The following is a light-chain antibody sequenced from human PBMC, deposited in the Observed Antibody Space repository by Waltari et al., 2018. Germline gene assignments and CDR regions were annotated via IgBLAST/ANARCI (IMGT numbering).Light chain of an antibody. Sequence: QSALTQPASVSGSPGQSITISCTGTSSYVGSYNLVSWYQHRPGKAPNLIIYGVVKRPSGVSNGFPGSKYGNTASLTISGLRTEDEADYYCCSYAGGSAFVFGTGTKITVL. V-gene: IGLV2-23*02. CDR3: CSYAGGSAFV. CDR1: SSYVGSYNL. CDR2: GVV. J-gene: IGLJ1*01.